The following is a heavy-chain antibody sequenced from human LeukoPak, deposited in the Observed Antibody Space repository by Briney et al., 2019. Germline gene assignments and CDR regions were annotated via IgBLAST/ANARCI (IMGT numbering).Heavy chain of an antibody. CDR3: ARGPPPYYGTH. D-gene: IGHD1-14*01. CDR2: INPSGGST. J-gene: IGHJ4*02. Sequence: VASVKVSCKASGYTFTSYYMHWVRQAPGQGLEWMGIINPSGGSTSYAQKFQGRVTITADKSTSTAYMELSSLRSEDTAVYYCARGPPPYYGTHWGQGTLVTVSS. CDR1: GYTFTSYY. V-gene: IGHV1-46*01.